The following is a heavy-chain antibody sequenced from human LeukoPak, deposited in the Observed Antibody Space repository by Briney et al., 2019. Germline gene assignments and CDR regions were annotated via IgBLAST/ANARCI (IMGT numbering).Heavy chain of an antibody. J-gene: IGHJ4*02. CDR1: GFTLTSYG. CDR2: ITSSSSTI. Sequence: GGSLTLSCAASGFTLTSYGLNWVRQAPGQGLEWVSFITSSSSTIHYADSVRGRFTISRDNAKKILYLQMNSLRAEDTAVYYCARPVDTSMIAGFDLWGQGTLVTVS. V-gene: IGHV3-48*01. CDR3: ARPVDTSMIAGFDL. D-gene: IGHD5-18*01.